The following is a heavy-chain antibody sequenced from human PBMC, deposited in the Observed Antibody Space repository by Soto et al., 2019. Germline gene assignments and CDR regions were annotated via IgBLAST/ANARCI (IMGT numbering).Heavy chain of an antibody. CDR2: IDPSDPYT. CDR1: GYSFTSYW. D-gene: IGHD2-2*01. V-gene: IGHV5-10-1*01. J-gene: IGHJ6*02. CDR3: SRLPDIVVVPAAISDYYGMDV. Sequence: PGESLKISCKGSGYSFTSYWISWVRQMPGKGREWVGRIDPSDPYTNYSPSFQGHVTISADKSISTAYRQWSSLKASDTAMYCCSRLPDIVVVPAAISDYYGMDVGGQGTTVTVSS.